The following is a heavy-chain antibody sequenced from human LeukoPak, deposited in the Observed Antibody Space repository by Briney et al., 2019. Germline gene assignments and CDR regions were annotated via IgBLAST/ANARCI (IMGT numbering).Heavy chain of an antibody. Sequence: SQTLSLTCAISGDSVSSNSAAWNWIRQSPSRGLEWLGRTYYRSKWYSDYALSVRGRIIINPDTSKNQFSLQLDSVTPDDAAVYYCAKYSSNWYIDYWGQGTLSPSPQ. CDR2: TYYRSKWYS. J-gene: IGHJ4*02. D-gene: IGHD6-13*01. CDR3: AKYSSNWYIDY. CDR1: GDSVSSNSAA. V-gene: IGHV6-1*01.